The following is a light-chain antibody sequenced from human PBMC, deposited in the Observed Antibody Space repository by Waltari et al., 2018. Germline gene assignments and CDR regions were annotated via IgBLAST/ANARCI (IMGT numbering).Light chain of an antibody. CDR2: GAS. V-gene: IGKV3-20*01. CDR3: QQYTGSPWT. Sequence: EIVLTQSPGTLSLSPGERATLSCRASQSVSSSYLAWYQQKPGQAPRLLIYGASSRATGIPDRFRGSGFGTDFTLTISRLEPEDFAVYYCQQYTGSPWTFGQGTKVEIK. CDR1: QSVSSSY. J-gene: IGKJ1*01.